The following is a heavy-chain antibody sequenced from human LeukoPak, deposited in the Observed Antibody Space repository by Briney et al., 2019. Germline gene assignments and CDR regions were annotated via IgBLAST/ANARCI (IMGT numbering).Heavy chain of an antibody. J-gene: IGHJ4*02. Sequence: ASVKVSCKTSGYTFTGYYMHWVRQAPGQRLEWMGWINAGNGNTKYSQKFQGRVTNTRDTSASTAYMELSSLRSEDTAVYYCARGSRFAGPTLGYWGQGTLVTVSS. D-gene: IGHD3-10*01. CDR2: INAGNGNT. CDR3: ARGSRFAGPTLGY. V-gene: IGHV1-3*01. CDR1: GYTFTGYY.